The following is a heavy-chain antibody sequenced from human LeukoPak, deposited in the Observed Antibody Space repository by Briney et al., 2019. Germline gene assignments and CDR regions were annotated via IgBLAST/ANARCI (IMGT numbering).Heavy chain of an antibody. CDR2: ISYDGSNN. D-gene: IGHD3-22*01. V-gene: IGHV3-30-3*01. CDR1: GFTFSSYA. CDR3: ARDVRGHYYDSSGYYY. Sequence: GGSPRLSCAASGFTFSSYAMHWVRQAPGKGLEWVAVISYDGSNNYYADSVKGRFTISRDNSKNTLYLQMNSLRAEDTAVYYCARDVRGHYYDSSGYYYWGQGTLVTVSS. J-gene: IGHJ4*02.